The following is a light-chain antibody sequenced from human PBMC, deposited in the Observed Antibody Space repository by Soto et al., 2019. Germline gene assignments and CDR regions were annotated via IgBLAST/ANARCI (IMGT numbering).Light chain of an antibody. CDR2: GAS. CDR1: QSVSSSF. Sequence: EIVLTQSPGTLSLSPGERATISCRASQSVSSSFLAWYQQKPGQAPRLLIYGASSMATGIPDRFSGSRSGTEFTLTISRLEPEDFAVYYCQQYGSSPPWTFGQGTKVEIK. V-gene: IGKV3-20*01. J-gene: IGKJ1*01. CDR3: QQYGSSPPWT.